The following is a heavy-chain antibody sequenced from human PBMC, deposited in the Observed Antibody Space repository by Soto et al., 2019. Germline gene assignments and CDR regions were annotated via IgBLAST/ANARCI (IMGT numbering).Heavy chain of an antibody. J-gene: IGHJ4*02. CDR2: IKQDGSEK. V-gene: IGHV3-7*01. Sequence: EGSLRLSCAASGFTFSSYWMSWVRQAPGKGLEWVANIKQDGSEKYYVDSVKGRFTISRDNAKNSLYLQMNSLRAEATAVYYCARASSGWYPGGGDYWGQGTLVTVSS. CDR1: GFTFSSYW. CDR3: ARASSGWYPGGGDY. D-gene: IGHD6-19*01.